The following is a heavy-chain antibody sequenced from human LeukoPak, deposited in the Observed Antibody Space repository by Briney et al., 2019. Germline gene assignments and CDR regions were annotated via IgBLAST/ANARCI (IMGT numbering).Heavy chain of an antibody. J-gene: IGHJ6*02. CDR3: ARFFFEYGMDV. Sequence: SETLSLTCTVSGGSISSYYWSWIRQPPGKGLEWIGYIYYSGSTNYNPSLKSRVTISVGTSKNQFSLKLNSVTAADTAVYYCARFFFEYGMDVWGQGTTVTVSS. CDR2: IYYSGST. D-gene: IGHD3-3*01. V-gene: IGHV4-59*01. CDR1: GGSISSYY.